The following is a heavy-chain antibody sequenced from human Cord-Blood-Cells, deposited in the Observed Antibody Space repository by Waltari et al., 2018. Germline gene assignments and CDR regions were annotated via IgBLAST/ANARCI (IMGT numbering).Heavy chain of an antibody. CDR1: GGSFSGYY. CDR3: ARTQQLSPFDY. J-gene: IGHJ4*02. CDR2: INQCGST. V-gene: IGHV4-34*01. Sequence: QVQLQQWGAGLLKPSETLSLTCAVYGGSFSGYYWSWIRQPTGKGLEWIGEINQCGSTNSNPSLQSRVSLSVDTSKCLFSLKLSSVTAADTAVYYCARTQQLSPFDYWGQGTLVTVSS. D-gene: IGHD6-13*01.